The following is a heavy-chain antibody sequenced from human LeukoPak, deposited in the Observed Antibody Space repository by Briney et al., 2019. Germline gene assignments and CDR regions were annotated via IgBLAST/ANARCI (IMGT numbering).Heavy chain of an antibody. CDR3: ARDLGAHYSSTY. J-gene: IGHJ4*02. CDR1: GFTSSSYE. Sequence: TGGSLRLSCAASGFTSSSYEMNWVRQAPGKGLEWVSYISSSGSTIYYADSVKGRFTISRDNAKNSLYLQMNSLRAEDTAVYYCARDLGAHYSSTYWGQGTLVTVSS. CDR2: ISSSGSTI. D-gene: IGHD6-19*01. V-gene: IGHV3-48*03.